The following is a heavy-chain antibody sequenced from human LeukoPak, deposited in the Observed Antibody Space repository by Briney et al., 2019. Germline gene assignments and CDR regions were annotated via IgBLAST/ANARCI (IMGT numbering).Heavy chain of an antibody. CDR2: IRSKAYGRTP. CDR3: TRGAPVAAYGY. J-gene: IGHJ4*02. CDR1: GFNFVDFA. D-gene: IGHD6-19*01. Sequence: PGRSLRLSCTASGFNFVDFAMSWVRLAPGRGLEWLGFIRSKAYGRTPEYAASVKGRFIISRDDSKTTAYLQMNSLKTEDTAVYYCTRGAPVAAYGYWGPGTLVTVSS. V-gene: IGHV3-49*04.